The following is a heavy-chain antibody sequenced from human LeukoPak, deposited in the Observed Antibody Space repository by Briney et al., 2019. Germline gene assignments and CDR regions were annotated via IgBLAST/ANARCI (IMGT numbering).Heavy chain of an antibody. Sequence: SEALSLTCTVSGGSISSFYWSWIRQPPGKGLEWIGYSYISGSTNYNASLKSRVSMSVDTSKNQFSLKLSSVTAADTAVFYCARENSGSYREFDYWGQGTLVTVSS. V-gene: IGHV4-59*12. CDR1: GGSISSFY. CDR2: SYISGST. CDR3: ARENSGSYREFDY. J-gene: IGHJ4*02. D-gene: IGHD1-26*01.